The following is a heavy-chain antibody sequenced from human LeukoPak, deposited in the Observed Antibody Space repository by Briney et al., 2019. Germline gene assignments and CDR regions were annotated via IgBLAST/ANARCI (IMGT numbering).Heavy chain of an antibody. CDR2: IYSGGNT. Sequence: GGSLRLSCAASGLSVSNTYMSWVRQAPGKGLEWVSIIYSGGNTYYADSVKCRFTISRDNSKNTLYLQMNRLRPEDTAVYYCARGTVTAPDYWGQGTLVTVSS. V-gene: IGHV3-53*01. D-gene: IGHD2-21*02. CDR1: GLSVSNTY. J-gene: IGHJ4*02. CDR3: ARGTVTAPDY.